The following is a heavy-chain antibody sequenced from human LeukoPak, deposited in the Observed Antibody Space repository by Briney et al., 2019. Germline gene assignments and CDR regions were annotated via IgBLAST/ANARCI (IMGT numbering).Heavy chain of an antibody. CDR2: IHGTLGST. D-gene: IGHD3-3*01. J-gene: IGHJ3*02. V-gene: IGHV4-4*07. CDR3: ARIFDRDI. CDR1: GGPIRNSY. Sequence: SETLSLTCTVSGGPIRNSYWSWVRHSAGTGMQWIGRIHGTLGSTNHNPSLKSRVVMSLDTSSNQFSLRLSAMSAADTATYYCARIFDRDIWGPGTLVTVSP.